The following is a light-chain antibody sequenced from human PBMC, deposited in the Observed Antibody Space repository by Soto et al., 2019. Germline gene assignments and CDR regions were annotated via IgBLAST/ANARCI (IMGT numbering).Light chain of an antibody. CDR2: STS. CDR3: QQYVGSPGT. V-gene: IGKV3-20*01. J-gene: IGKJ2*01. Sequence: EIVLTQSPGALSLSPGETATLSCRASQHVDSNYVAWYKQTPGQPPRLLIRSTSFRATGVPDRFSGSGSGTAFTLTISRLEPEDFGVYYCQQYVGSPGTFGLGTKLEIK. CDR1: QHVDSNY.